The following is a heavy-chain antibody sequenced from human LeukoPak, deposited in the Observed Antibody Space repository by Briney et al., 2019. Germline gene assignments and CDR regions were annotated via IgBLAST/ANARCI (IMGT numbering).Heavy chain of an antibody. J-gene: IGHJ4*02. CDR3: AGSLGYCTSNVCYLKY. CDR1: GYRFTSNS. D-gene: IGHD2-8*01. CDR2: FSVFNGNI. V-gene: IGHV1-18*01. Sequence: ASVKVSCKTSGYRFTSNSITWVRQAPGQGLEWMGCFSVFNGNIYYGQKFQGRVTMTTDTSTSTAYMELRSLRSDDTAVYYCAGSLGYCTSNVCYLKYWGQGTLVTVSS.